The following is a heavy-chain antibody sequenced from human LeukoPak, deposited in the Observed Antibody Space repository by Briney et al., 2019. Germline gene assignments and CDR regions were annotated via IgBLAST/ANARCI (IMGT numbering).Heavy chain of an antibody. CDR1: GGSFSGYY. V-gene: IGHV4-34*01. CDR3: AGPYYYGSGSYYYEGLFDY. J-gene: IGHJ4*02. D-gene: IGHD3-10*01. Sequence: SETLSLTCAVYGGSFSGYYWSWIRQPPGKGLEWIGEINHSGSTNYNPSLKSRVTISVDTSKNQFSLKLSSVTAADTAVYYCAGPYYYGSGSYYYEGLFDYWGQGTLVTVSS. CDR2: INHSGST.